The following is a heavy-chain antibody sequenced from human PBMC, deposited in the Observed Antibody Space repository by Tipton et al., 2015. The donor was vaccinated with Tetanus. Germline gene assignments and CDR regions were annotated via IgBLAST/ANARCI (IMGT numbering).Heavy chain of an antibody. CDR2: ISYSGST. Sequence: TLSLTCTVSGGSVRSGDYQWNWIRQPPGKGLEWLAHISYSGSTNSNYALKSRITISRDTSKNQFSLKLTSVTAADTAIYYCARASYGFPKKGPFDSWGQGALVIVSS. V-gene: IGHV4-61*08. J-gene: IGHJ4*02. CDR3: ARASYGFPKKGPFDS. CDR1: GGSVRSGDYQ. D-gene: IGHD3-3*01.